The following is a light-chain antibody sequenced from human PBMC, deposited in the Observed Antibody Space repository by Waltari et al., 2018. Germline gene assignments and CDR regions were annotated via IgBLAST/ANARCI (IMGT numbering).Light chain of an antibody. J-gene: IGLJ3*02. CDR3: FAYRGDSIWI. Sequence: QSALTQPASVSGSPGQSITISCTGTSSDVGAYHYVSWYQQHPGKAPTLILYDVTKRPSGVSNSFSGSKSGNTASLTISWLQAEDEADYYCFAYRGDSIWIFGGGTKVTVL. CDR2: DVT. V-gene: IGLV2-14*03. CDR1: SSDVGAYHY.